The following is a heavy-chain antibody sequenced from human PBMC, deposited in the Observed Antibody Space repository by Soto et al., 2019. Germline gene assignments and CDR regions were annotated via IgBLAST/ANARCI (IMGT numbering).Heavy chain of an antibody. V-gene: IGHV4-4*02. Sequence: PSETLSFACAASGGSISSSNWWSCVRQPPGKGLEWIGEIYHSLSTNYNPSLKSRVTISVDESRNQFSLKLSSVTAADTAVYYCARGSDMVRGVIRYYYYYYGMDVWGQGTTVTVSS. CDR3: ARGSDMVRGVIRYYYYYYGMDV. CDR1: GGSISSSNW. D-gene: IGHD3-10*01. CDR2: IYHSLST. J-gene: IGHJ6*02.